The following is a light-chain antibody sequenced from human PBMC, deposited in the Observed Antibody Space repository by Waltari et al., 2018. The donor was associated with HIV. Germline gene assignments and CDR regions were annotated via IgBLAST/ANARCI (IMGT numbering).Light chain of an antibody. J-gene: IGLJ3*02. V-gene: IGLV1-44*01. CDR2: SDN. CDR3: AAWDDSLNGPL. Sequence: QSVLPQPPSASGTPGQRVTIPCSGSRSNSGSNAAHRYPQLPGAAPKLLFYSDNQRPSGVPDRFSGSRSGTSASLAISGLQSGDEADYYCAAWDDSLNGPLFGGGTKLTVL. CDR1: RSNSGSNA.